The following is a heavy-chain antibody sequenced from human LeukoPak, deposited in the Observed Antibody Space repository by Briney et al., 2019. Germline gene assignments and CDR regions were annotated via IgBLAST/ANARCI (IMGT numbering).Heavy chain of an antibody. CDR3: ARGGSVHYFDY. J-gene: IGHJ4*02. D-gene: IGHD6-25*01. CDR2: INHSGRT. V-gene: IGHV4-34*01. Sequence: SETLSLTCAVYGGSFTGYYWSWIRQPPGTGLEWIGEINHSGRTNYNPSLKSRVTIPIDTSKNQFSLNLSFVTAADTAFYYCARGGSVHYFDYWGQGTLVTVSS. CDR1: GGSFTGYY.